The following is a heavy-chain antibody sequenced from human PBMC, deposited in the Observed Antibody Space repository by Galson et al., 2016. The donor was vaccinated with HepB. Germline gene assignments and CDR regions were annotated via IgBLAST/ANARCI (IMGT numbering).Heavy chain of an antibody. J-gene: IGHJ6*02. CDR2: ISGSGGST. CDR3: AKNSSAYYYVSFYYYAMDV. CDR1: GFIFSNYA. V-gene: IGHV3-23*01. D-gene: IGHD3-22*01. Sequence: SLRLSCAASGFIFSNYAMSWVRQVPGKGLEWVSAISGSGGSTYYADSVKGRFTISRDNSKNTLYLQMNSLRAEDTALYYCAKNSSAYYYVSFYYYAMDVWGQGTTVTVSS.